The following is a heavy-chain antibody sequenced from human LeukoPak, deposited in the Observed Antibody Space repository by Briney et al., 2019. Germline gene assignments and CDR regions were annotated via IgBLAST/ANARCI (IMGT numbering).Heavy chain of an antibody. Sequence: PGGSLRLSCAASRFTFSSYWMSWVRQAPGKGLEWVANIKQDGSAKYYVDSVKGRFTISRDNAKNSLYLQMNSLRAEDTAIYYCARDSGYYGLFDYWGQGTLVTVSS. V-gene: IGHV3-7*01. D-gene: IGHD3-22*01. CDR2: IKQDGSAK. CDR3: ARDSGYYGLFDY. J-gene: IGHJ4*02. CDR1: RFTFSSYW.